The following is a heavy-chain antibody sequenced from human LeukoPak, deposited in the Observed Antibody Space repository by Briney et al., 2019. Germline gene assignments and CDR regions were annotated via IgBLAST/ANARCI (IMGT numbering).Heavy chain of an antibody. CDR1: GYTFTGYY. CDR3: ARGGRGVTHDLDY. V-gene: IGHV1-2*06. Sequence: ASVKVSCKASGYTFTGYYMHWVRQAPGQGLEWMGRINPNSGGTNYAQKFQGRVTMTRDTSISTAYMELSRLRSDDTAVYYYARGGRGVTHDLDYWGQGTLVTVSS. CDR2: INPNSGGT. J-gene: IGHJ4*02. D-gene: IGHD2-21*02.